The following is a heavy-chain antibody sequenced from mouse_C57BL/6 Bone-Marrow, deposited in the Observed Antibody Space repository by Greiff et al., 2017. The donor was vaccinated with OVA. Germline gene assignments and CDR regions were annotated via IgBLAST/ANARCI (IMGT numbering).Heavy chain of an antibody. CDR1: GFTFNTYA. Sequence: EVKLVESGGGLVQPKGSLKLSCAASGFTFNTYAMHWVRQAPGKGLEWVARIRSKSSNYATYYADSVKDRFTISRDDSQSMLYLQMNNLKTEDTAMYYCVRERDGSSYWYFDVWGTGTTVTVSS. J-gene: IGHJ1*03. V-gene: IGHV10-3*01. CDR3: VRERDGSSYWYFDV. CDR2: IRSKSSNYAT. D-gene: IGHD1-1*01.